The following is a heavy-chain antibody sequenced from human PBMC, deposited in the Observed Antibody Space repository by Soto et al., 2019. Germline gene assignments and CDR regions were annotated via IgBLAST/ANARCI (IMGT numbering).Heavy chain of an antibody. J-gene: IGHJ6*02. CDR1: GFTFSSHW. V-gene: IGHV3-74*01. D-gene: IGHD2-21*01. CDR2: INSDGSST. Sequence: GGSMRLSCAASGFTFSSHWMHWVRQAPGKGLVWVSRINSDGSSTSYADSVKGRFTISRDNAKNTLYLQMNSLRAEDTAVYYCASGSPFRYYYYGMDVWGQGTTVTVSS. CDR3: ASGSPFRYYYYGMDV.